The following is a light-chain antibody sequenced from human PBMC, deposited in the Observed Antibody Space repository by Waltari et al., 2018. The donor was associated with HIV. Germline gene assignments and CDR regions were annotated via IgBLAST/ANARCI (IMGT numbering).Light chain of an antibody. CDR3: QAWDSNTAV. CDR1: KLGDKY. J-gene: IGLJ2*01. V-gene: IGLV3-1*01. CDR2: HDD. Sequence: SFDLSQPPSVSVSPGQTATIACSGDKLGDKYVLWYQQKAGQSPILLMHHDDKRPSGIPERFSGSSSGNTATLTISGTQAMDEADYYCQAWDSNTAVFGGGTELTVL.